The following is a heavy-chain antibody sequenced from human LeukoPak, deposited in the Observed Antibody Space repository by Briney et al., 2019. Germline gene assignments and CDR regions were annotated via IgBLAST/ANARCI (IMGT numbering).Heavy chain of an antibody. J-gene: IGHJ6*03. CDR3: ARDPNSGSYRGYYYYYYMDV. V-gene: IGHV1-2*02. D-gene: IGHD1-26*01. Sequence: ASVKVSCKASGYTFTGYYMYWVRQAPGQGLEWMGWINPNSGGTNYAQKFQGRVTMTRDTSISTAYMELSRLRSDDTAVYYCARDPNSGSYRGYYYYYYMDVWGKGTTVTVSS. CDR1: GYTFTGYY. CDR2: INPNSGGT.